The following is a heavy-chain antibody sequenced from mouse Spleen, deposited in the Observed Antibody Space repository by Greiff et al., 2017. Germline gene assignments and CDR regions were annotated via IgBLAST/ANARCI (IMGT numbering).Heavy chain of an antibody. J-gene: IGHJ4*01. Sequence: VQLQQPGAELVKPGASVKLSCKASGYTFTSYWMQWVKQRPGQGLEWIGEIDPSDSYTNYNQKFKGKATLTVDTSSSTAYMQLSSLTSEDSAVYYCASCGNYEDYAMDYWGQGTSVTVSS. V-gene: IGHV1-50*01. CDR3: ASCGNYEDYAMDY. CDR2: IDPSDSYT. CDR1: GYTFTSYW. D-gene: IGHD2-1*01.